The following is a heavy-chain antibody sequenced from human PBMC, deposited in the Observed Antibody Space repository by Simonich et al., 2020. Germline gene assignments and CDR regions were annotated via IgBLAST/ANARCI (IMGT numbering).Heavy chain of an antibody. V-gene: IGHV3-30*07. CDR3: AREDLTGDAFDI. CDR1: GFTFSSYA. J-gene: IGHJ3*02. D-gene: IGHD7-27*01. Sequence: QVQLVESGGGVVQPGRSLRLSCAASGFTFSSYAMHWVRQAPGKGREGVEVISYDGSNKYYADSVKGRFTISRDNSKNTLYLQMNSLRAEDTAVYYCAREDLTGDAFDIWGQGTMVTVSS. CDR2: ISYDGSNK.